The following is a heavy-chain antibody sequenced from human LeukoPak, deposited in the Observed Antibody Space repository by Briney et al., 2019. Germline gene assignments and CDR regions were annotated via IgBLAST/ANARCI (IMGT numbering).Heavy chain of an antibody. J-gene: IGHJ4*02. V-gene: IGHV1-2*02. CDR3: ARDYSRYFDF. Sequence: ASVKVSCKASGYTFTGYDIYWVRQAPGQGLEWMGWINPNSGGTDYTQKFQGRVTMTRDTSISTAYMELSRLRSDDTAVYYCARDYSRYFDFWGQGTPVTVSS. D-gene: IGHD4-11*01. CDR2: INPNSGGT. CDR1: GYTFTGYD.